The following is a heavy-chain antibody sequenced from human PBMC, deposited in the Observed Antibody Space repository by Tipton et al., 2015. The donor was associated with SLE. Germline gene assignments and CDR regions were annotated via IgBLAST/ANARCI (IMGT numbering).Heavy chain of an antibody. Sequence: TLSLTCAVSGGSIISGSFSWSWIRQPPGKGLEWIGYISHGGRTYYNPSLKNRITMSVDRSNNQFSLKLTSVTAADTAVYFCARRFFDGSGSIWGQGTLVTVSS. D-gene: IGHD3-22*01. CDR3: ARRFFDGSGSI. CDR1: GGSIISGSFS. V-gene: IGHV4-30-2*01. J-gene: IGHJ4*02. CDR2: ISHGGRT.